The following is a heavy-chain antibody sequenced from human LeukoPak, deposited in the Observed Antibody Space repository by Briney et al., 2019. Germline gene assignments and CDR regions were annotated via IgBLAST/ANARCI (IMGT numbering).Heavy chain of an antibody. CDR1: GDSFSSYA. Sequence: AVKVTCKASGDSFSSYAVSWVRQAPGQGLEWIGGIIPIFGTANYAQKFQGRVTITTDESTSTAYMELSSLRSEDTAVYYCARGVAAARFDYWGQGTLVTVSS. CDR3: ARGVAAARFDY. V-gene: IGHV1-69*05. CDR2: IIPIFGTA. D-gene: IGHD6-13*01. J-gene: IGHJ4*02.